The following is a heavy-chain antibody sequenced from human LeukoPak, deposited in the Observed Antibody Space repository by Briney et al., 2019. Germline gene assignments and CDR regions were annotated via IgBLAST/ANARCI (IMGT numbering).Heavy chain of an antibody. V-gene: IGHV3-53*01. J-gene: IGHJ4*02. CDR3: ARGGGYGQDFDY. CDR1: GISVSSNY. CDR2: LYSGGSM. D-gene: IGHD5-12*01. Sequence: GGSLRLSCAASGISVSSNYMSWVRQAPGKGLEWVSVLYSGGSMYYADSVKGRFTISRDNSKNTLYLQMNSLRAEDTAVYHCARGGGYGQDFDYWGQGTLVTVSS.